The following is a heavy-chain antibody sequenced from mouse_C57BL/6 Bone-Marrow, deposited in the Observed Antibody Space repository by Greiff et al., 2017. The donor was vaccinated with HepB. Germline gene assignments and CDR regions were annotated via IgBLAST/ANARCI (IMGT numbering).Heavy chain of an antibody. D-gene: IGHD1-1*01. CDR1: GYSFTGYY. J-gene: IGHJ4*01. CDR2: INPSTGGT. CDR3: AYYYGRGDYAMDY. V-gene: IGHV1-42*01. Sequence: EVQLQQSGPELVKPGASVKISCKASGYSFTGYYMNWVKQSPEKSLEWIGEINPSTGGTTYNQKFKAKATLTVDKSSSSAYMQLKSLTSEDSAVYYCAYYYGRGDYAMDYWGQGTSVTVSS.